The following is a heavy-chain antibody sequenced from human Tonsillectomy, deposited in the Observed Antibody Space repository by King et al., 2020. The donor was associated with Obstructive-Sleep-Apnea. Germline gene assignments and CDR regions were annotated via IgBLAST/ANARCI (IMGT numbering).Heavy chain of an antibody. V-gene: IGHV5-51*01. Sequence: QLVQSGAEVRKPGESLKIFCKGSGYSFTSYWIALVRQMPGKGLEWMGIIYSGDSDTRYSPSFPGQVTIPADKSISTAYLQWSSLKASDTAMYYCARRRDIAVAGNYYYYGMDVWGQGTTVTVSS. D-gene: IGHD6-19*01. CDR3: ARRRDIAVAGNYYYYGMDV. J-gene: IGHJ6*02. CDR2: IYSGDSDT. CDR1: GYSFTSYW.